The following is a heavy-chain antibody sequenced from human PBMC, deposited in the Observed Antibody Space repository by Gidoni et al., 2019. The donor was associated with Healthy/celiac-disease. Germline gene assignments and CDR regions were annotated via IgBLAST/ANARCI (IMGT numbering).Heavy chain of an antibody. Sequence: QVQLHESGPGLVKPSETLSLTCTVSGYSISSGYYWGWIRQPPGKGREWIGSIYHRGSTYYNPSLKSRVTISVDTSKNQFSLKLSSVTAADTAGYYCARNNYDFWSGSYWYFDLWGRGTLVTVSS. CDR3: ARNNYDFWSGSYWYFDL. J-gene: IGHJ2*01. V-gene: IGHV4-38-2*02. CDR2: IYHRGST. D-gene: IGHD3-3*01. CDR1: GYSISSGYY.